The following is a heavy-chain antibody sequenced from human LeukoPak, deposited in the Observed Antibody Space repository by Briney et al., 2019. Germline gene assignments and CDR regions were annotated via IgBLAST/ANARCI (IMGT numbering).Heavy chain of an antibody. CDR2: ISSSSSYI. CDR3: AKNVREADWYYYYMDV. CDR1: GFTFSSYS. Sequence: AGGSLRLSCAASGFTFSSYSMNWVRQAPGKGLEWVSSISSSSSYIYYADSVKGRFTISRDNSKNTLYLQMNSPRAEDTAVYYCAKNVREADWYYYYMDVWGKGTTVTVSS. V-gene: IGHV3-21*04. J-gene: IGHJ6*03. D-gene: IGHD3-9*01.